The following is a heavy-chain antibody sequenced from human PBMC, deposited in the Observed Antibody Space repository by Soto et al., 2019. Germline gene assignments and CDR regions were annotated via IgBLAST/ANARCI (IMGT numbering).Heavy chain of an antibody. D-gene: IGHD4-17*01. J-gene: IGHJ5*02. V-gene: IGHV4-39*01. CDR1: GGSISSSSYY. CDR3: ARPQQIYSLTVXTSEYWFDP. Sequence: SETLSLTCTVSGGSISSSSYYWGWIRQPPGKGLEWIGSIYYSGSTYYNPSLKSRVTISVDTSKNQFSLKLSSVTAADTAVYYCARPQQIYSLTVXTSEYWFDPWGQGTLVTVSS. CDR2: IYYSGST.